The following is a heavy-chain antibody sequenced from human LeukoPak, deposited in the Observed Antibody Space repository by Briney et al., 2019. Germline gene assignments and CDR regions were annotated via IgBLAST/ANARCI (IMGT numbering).Heavy chain of an antibody. D-gene: IGHD1-26*01. CDR3: ARVGATPYFDY. Sequence: SVKVSCKASGGTFSNYAISWVRQAPGQGLEWMGRIIPILGIANYAQKFQGRVTITADKSTSTAYMELSSLRSEDTAVYYCARVGATPYFDYWGQGTLVTVSS. CDR2: IIPILGIA. V-gene: IGHV1-69*04. CDR1: GGTFSNYA. J-gene: IGHJ4*02.